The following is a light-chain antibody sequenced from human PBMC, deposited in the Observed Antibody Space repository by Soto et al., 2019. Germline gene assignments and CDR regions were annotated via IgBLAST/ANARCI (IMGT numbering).Light chain of an antibody. J-gene: IGKJ5*01. CDR3: QQSYRTPIT. CDR2: GAS. CDR1: QSISTY. Sequence: DIQMTQSPSSLSASVGDRVTITCRASQSISTYLSRYQQKPGKVPKLLIYGASSLQTGVPSRFSGSGSGTEFIFTISSLQPEDFATYYCQQSYRTPITFGQGTRLEIK. V-gene: IGKV1-39*01.